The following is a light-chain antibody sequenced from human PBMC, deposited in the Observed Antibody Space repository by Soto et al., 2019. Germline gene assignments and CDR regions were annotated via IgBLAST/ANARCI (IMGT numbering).Light chain of an antibody. CDR3: SSYTSSSTQV. CDR1: SSNIGANYD. CDR2: GNN. Sequence: QSVLTQPPSVSGAPGQRVTISCTGSSSNIGANYDVHWYQHRPGTAPKLLIFGNNNRPSGVPDRFSGSKSGNTASLTISGLQAEDEADYYCSSYTSSSTQVFGTGTKV. J-gene: IGLJ1*01. V-gene: IGLV1-40*01.